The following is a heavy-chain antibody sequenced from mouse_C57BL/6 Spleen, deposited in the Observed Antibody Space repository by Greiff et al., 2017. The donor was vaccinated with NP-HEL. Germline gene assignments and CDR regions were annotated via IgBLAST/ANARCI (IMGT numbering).Heavy chain of an antibody. D-gene: IGHD1-1*01. V-gene: IGHV1-82*01. CDR3: ARSITTVPHFDY. CDR2: IYPGDGDT. Sequence: VQLQQSGPELVKPGASVKISCKASGYAFSSSWMNWVKQRPGKGLEWIGRIYPGDGDTNYNGKFKGKATLTADKSSSTAYMQLSSLTSEDSAVYFYARSITTVPHFDYWGQGTTLTVSS. CDR1: GYAFSSSW. J-gene: IGHJ2*01.